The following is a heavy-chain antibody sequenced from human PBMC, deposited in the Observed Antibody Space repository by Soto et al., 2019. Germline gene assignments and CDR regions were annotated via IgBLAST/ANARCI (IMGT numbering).Heavy chain of an antibody. J-gene: IGHJ5*02. D-gene: IGHD6-13*01. CDR3: ARGLVDYSNLDL. V-gene: IGHV1-3*01. CDR1: GYTFTTYA. CDR2: ITAGNGKT. Sequence: ASVKVSCKASGYTFTTYALHWVRQAPGQQGQRLEWLGRITAGNGKTTYSQKFQDRVTITRDAFATTAYMELSRLTSEDTAVYYCARGLVDYSNLDLWGQGTPVTVSS.